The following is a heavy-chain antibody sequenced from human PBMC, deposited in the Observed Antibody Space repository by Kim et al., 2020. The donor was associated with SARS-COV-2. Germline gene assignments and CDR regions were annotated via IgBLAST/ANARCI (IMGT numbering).Heavy chain of an antibody. CDR2: ISSSSIYI. D-gene: IGHD6-13*01. Sequence: GGSLRLSCAASGFTFSSYSMNWVRQAPGKGLEWVSSISSSSIYIYYADSVKGRFTISRDNAKNSLYLQMNSLRAEDTAVYYCSPSSWYDWFDPWGQGTLVTVSS. J-gene: IGHJ5*02. V-gene: IGHV3-21*01. CDR1: GFTFSSYS. CDR3: SPSSWYDWFDP.